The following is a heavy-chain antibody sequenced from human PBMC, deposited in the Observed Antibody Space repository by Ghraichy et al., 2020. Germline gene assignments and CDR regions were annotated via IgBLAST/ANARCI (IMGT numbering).Heavy chain of an antibody. V-gene: IGHV3-7*03. CDR2: IKQDGSEE. Sequence: GESLNISCAASGFTFSSNWMNWVRQAPGKGLEWVASIKQDGSEEYYVDSVKGRFTISRDNAKNSLYLQMNNLRAEDTAVYYCARSGYSSSWYYGHEKGMEYFQHWGQGTPVTVSS. CDR1: GFTFSSNW. J-gene: IGHJ1*01. CDR3: ARSGYSSSWYYGHEKGMEYFQH. D-gene: IGHD6-13*01.